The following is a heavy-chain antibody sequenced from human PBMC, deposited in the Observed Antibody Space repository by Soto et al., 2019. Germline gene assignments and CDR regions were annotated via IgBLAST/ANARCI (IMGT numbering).Heavy chain of an antibody. CDR2: ISGSGGGT. V-gene: IGHV3-23*01. J-gene: IGHJ4*02. CDR1: GFTFSSYA. CDR3: ARESDH. Sequence: GGSLRLSCAASGFTFSSYAMSWVRQAPGKGLEWVSTISGSGGGTYYADSMKGRLTISRDNCKNTLYLQMYSLRVEDTAVYYCARESDHWGQGTLVTVSS.